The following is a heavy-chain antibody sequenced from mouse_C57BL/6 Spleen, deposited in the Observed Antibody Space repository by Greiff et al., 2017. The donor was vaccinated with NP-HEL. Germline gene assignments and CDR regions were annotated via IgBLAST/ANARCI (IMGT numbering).Heavy chain of an antibody. Sequence: QVQLQQPGAELVQPGASVKLSCKASGYTFTSYWMHWVKQRPGRGLEWIGRIDPNSGGPKYNEKFKSKATLTVDKPSSTAYMQLSSLTSEDSAVYHCARGELLRYYYAMDYWGQGTSVTVSS. J-gene: IGHJ4*01. D-gene: IGHD1-1*01. CDR1: GYTFTSYW. CDR3: ARGELLRYYYAMDY. CDR2: IDPNSGGP. V-gene: IGHV1-72*01.